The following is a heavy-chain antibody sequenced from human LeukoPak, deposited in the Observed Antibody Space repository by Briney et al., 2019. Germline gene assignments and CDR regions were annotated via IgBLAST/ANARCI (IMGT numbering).Heavy chain of an antibody. CDR1: GYTFTSYY. V-gene: IGHV1-46*01. Sequence: ASVKVSCKASGYTFTSYYMHWVRQAPGQGLEWMGIINPSGGSTSYAQKFRGRVTMTRDTSTSTVYMELSSLRSEDTAVYYCARVGSSGWSLHYYYGMDVWGQGTTVTVSS. CDR2: INPSGGST. CDR3: ARVGSSGWSLHYYYGMDV. J-gene: IGHJ6*02. D-gene: IGHD6-19*01.